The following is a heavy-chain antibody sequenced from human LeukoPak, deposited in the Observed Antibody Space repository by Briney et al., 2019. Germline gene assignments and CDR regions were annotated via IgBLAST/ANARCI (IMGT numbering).Heavy chain of an antibody. V-gene: IGHV3-30*04. CDR1: GFTFSSYA. Sequence: PGGSLRLSCAASGFTFSSYAMHWVRQAPGKGLEWVAFIPYDGSNKYYADSVKGRFTISRDNSKNTLYLQMNSLRAEDTAVYYCARRGYCSSTSCYGKIDNWGQGTLVTVSS. J-gene: IGHJ4*02. D-gene: IGHD2-2*01. CDR3: ARRGYCSSTSCYGKIDN. CDR2: IPYDGSNK.